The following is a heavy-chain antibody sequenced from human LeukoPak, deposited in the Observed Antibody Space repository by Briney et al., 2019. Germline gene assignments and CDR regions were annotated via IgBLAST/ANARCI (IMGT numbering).Heavy chain of an antibody. CDR1: GYPFTSYY. V-gene: IGHV1-2*02. J-gene: IGHJ4*02. CDR2: INPNSGGT. D-gene: IGHD5-12*01. Sequence: GASVKVSCKASGYPFTSYYMHWVRQAPGQGLEWMGWINPNSGGTNYAQNFQGRVTMTRDTSISTAYMELSSLKSDDTAVYYCARQSSANDYAFDYWGQGTLVTVSS. CDR3: ARQSSANDYAFDY.